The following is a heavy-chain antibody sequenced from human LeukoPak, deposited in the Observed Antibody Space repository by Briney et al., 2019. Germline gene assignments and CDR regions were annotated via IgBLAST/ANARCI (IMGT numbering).Heavy chain of an antibody. Sequence: GGSLILSCAASGFTFDDYAMHWVRQAPRKGLEWVSGISWNSGSIGYADSVKGRFTISRDNAKNSLYLQMNSLRAEDTALYYCAKDMTAAAGSIDYWGQGTLVTVSS. D-gene: IGHD6-13*01. CDR2: ISWNSGSI. CDR1: GFTFDDYA. CDR3: AKDMTAAAGSIDY. J-gene: IGHJ4*02. V-gene: IGHV3-9*01.